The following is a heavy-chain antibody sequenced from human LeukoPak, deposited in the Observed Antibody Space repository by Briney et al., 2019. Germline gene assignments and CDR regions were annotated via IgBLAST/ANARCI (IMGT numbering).Heavy chain of an antibody. Sequence: ASVKVSCKASGYTFIDYYIHWVRQAPGQGLEWMGRISPYSGGTDYAQRFQGRVTMTRDTSISTAYMELSRLSSDDTAVYYCARVPNAYWLLDNLHFDYWGQGTLVTVSS. CDR3: ARVPNAYWLLDNLHFDY. D-gene: IGHD3-9*01. J-gene: IGHJ4*02. V-gene: IGHV1-2*06. CDR2: ISPYSGGT. CDR1: GYTFIDYY.